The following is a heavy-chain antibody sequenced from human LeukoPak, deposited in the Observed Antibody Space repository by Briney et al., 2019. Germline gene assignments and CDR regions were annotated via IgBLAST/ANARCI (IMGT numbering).Heavy chain of an antibody. V-gene: IGHV5-51*01. CDR1: GYSFADYW. J-gene: IGHJ4*02. CDR2: INPVDSDT. CDR3: ARRPPSTTLTTKAFDY. Sequence: GESLKISCKASGYSFADYWIGWVRQMPGKGLEWMGIINPVDSDTRYSPSVQGQVTFSADKSISTAYLQWNSLKASDSAMYYCARRPPSTTLTTKAFDYWGQGTLVTVSS. D-gene: IGHD4-11*01.